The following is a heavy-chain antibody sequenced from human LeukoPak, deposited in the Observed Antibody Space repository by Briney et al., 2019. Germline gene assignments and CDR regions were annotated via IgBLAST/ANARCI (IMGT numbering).Heavy chain of an antibody. J-gene: IGHJ4*02. CDR2: ISGSGGTT. CDR3: AKDGYSSSWPTPYFDY. V-gene: IGHV3-23*01. Sequence: GRSLRLSCAASGFTFSSYAMSWVRQAPGKGLEWVSAISGSGGTTYYADSVKGRFTISRDNSKNTLYLQMNRLRAEDTAVYYCAKDGYSSSWPTPYFDYWGQGTLVTVSS. CDR1: GFTFSSYA. D-gene: IGHD6-13*01.